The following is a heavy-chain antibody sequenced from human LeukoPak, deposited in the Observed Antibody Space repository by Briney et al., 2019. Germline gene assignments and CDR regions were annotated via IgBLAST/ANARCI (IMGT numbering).Heavy chain of an antibody. D-gene: IGHD3-3*01. Sequence: SETLSLTCGVYGGSLSGYYWTWIRQSPRKGLEWIGEINHSGTTRYNPSLKSRVIISLDTSKNQFSLKLRSVTAADTDVYYCARGRGFWSGYSAGVDYYYMDVWGKGTTVTVS. V-gene: IGHV4-34*01. J-gene: IGHJ6*03. CDR1: GGSLSGYY. CDR3: ARGRGFWSGYSAGVDYYYMDV. CDR2: INHSGTT.